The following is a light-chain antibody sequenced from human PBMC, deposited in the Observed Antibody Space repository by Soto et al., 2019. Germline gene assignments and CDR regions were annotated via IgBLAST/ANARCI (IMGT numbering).Light chain of an antibody. Sequence: DIQMTQSPSSLSASVGYRVTITCRASQDIAIYLAWYQQKPGEAPKLLIYAASTLYGGVPSRFSGSGSGTDFALTITSLQAEDFATYYCQQLRMYPSTFGGGTTVDIK. V-gene: IGKV1-9*01. CDR1: QDIAIY. CDR2: AAS. CDR3: QQLRMYPST. J-gene: IGKJ4*01.